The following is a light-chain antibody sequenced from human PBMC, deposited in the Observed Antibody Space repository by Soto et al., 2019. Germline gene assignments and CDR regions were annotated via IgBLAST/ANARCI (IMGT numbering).Light chain of an antibody. CDR1: SSDVGGYNY. V-gene: IGLV2-8*01. Sequence: QSALTQPPSASGSPGQSVTISCTGTSSDVGGYNYVSWYQQYPGKAPKLLIYEVNKRPSGVPDRFAGSKSGNTASLTVSGLQTEDEADYYCGSYVGSNTYVFGTGTKLTVL. CDR3: GSYVGSNTYV. J-gene: IGLJ1*01. CDR2: EVN.